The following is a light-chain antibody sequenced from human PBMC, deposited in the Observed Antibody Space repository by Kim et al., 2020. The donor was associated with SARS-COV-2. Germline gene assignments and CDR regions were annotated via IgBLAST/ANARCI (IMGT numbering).Light chain of an antibody. CDR3: QSADSSGTYVV. CDR2: KDS. V-gene: IGLV3-25*03. CDR1: ALPKQY. Sequence: PRQTARITCSGDALPKQYAYWYPQKPGQAPVLVIYKDSERPSGTPERFSGSSSGTTVTLTISGVQAEDEADYYCQSADSSGTYVVFGGGTQLTVL. J-gene: IGLJ2*01.